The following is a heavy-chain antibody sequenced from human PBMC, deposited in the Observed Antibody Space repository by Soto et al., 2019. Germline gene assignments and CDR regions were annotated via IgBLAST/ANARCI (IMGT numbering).Heavy chain of an antibody. J-gene: IGHJ4*02. V-gene: IGHV3-48*01. D-gene: IGHD2-15*01. CDR3: ASGRVVGAYDY. CDR2: ISSSSSTI. Sequence: EVQLVESGGGLVQPGGSLRLSCAASGFTFSSYSMHWVRQAPGKGLEWVSYISSSSSTIYYADSVKGRFTISRDNAKNSLYLQISSLRAEDTAVYNCASGRVVGAYDYWGQGTLVTVSS. CDR1: GFTFSSYS.